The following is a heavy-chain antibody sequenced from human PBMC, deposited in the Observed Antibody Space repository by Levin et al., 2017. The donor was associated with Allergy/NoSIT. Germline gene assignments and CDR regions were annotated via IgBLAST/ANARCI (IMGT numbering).Heavy chain of an antibody. J-gene: IGHJ4*02. Sequence: GGSLRLSCAASGFTFSSYGMHWVRQAPGKGLEWVAVIWYDGSNKYYADSVKGRFTISRDNSKNTLYLQMNSLRAEDTAVYYCARDDGAVAGTFDYWGQGTLVTVSS. CDR1: GFTFSSYG. D-gene: IGHD6-19*01. V-gene: IGHV3-33*01. CDR3: ARDDGAVAGTFDY. CDR2: IWYDGSNK.